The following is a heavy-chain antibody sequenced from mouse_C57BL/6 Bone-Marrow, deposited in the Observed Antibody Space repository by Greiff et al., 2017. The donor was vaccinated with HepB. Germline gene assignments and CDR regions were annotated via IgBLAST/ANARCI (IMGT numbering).Heavy chain of an antibody. J-gene: IGHJ1*03. CDR1: GFTFTDYY. V-gene: IGHV7-3*01. D-gene: IGHD2-5*01. CDR2: IRNKANGYTT. Sequence: EVKLMESGGGLVQPGGSLSLSCAASGFTFTDYYMSWVRQPPGKALEWLGFIRNKANGYTTEYSASVKGRFTISRDNSQSILYLQMNALRAEDSATYYCARFGAYYSNYDWYFDVWGTGTTVTVSS. CDR3: ARFGAYYSNYDWYFDV.